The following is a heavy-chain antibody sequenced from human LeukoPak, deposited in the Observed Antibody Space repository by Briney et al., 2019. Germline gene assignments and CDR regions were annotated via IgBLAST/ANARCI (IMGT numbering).Heavy chain of an antibody. V-gene: IGHV4-39*07. CDR2: IYYSGST. J-gene: IGHJ6*02. CDR1: GGSINNHNYY. Sequence: PSETLSLTCTVSGGSINNHNYYWGWIRQPPGKGLEWIGNIYYSGSTYYNPSLKSRVTISLDTSKNQFSLRLTSVTAADTAVYYCARDLVVRGVIYGMDVWGQGTTVTVSS. D-gene: IGHD3-10*01. CDR3: ARDLVVRGVIYGMDV.